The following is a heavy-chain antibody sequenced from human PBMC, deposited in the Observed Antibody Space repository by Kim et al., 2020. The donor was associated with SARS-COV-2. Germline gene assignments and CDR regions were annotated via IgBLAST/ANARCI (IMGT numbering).Heavy chain of an antibody. Sequence: GSLRLSCAASGFTFSSYEMNWVRQAPGKGLEWVSYISSSGSTIYYADSVKGRFTISRDNAKNSLYLQMNSLRAEDTAVYYCARVLTGGYSNYVGPFDYWGQGTLVTVSS. CDR3: ARVLTGGYSNYVGPFDY. J-gene: IGHJ4*02. CDR2: ISSSGSTI. V-gene: IGHV3-48*03. D-gene: IGHD4-4*01. CDR1: GFTFSSYE.